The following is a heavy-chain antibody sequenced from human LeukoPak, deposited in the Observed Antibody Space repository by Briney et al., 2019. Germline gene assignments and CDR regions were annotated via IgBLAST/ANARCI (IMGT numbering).Heavy chain of an antibody. J-gene: IGHJ6*02. CDR3: ARDIVVVPAANAPYYYYYGMDV. CDR1: GYTFTSYG. V-gene: IGHV1-18*01. D-gene: IGHD2-2*01. Sequence: GASVKDSCKASGYTFTSYGISWVRQAPGQGLEWMGWISAYNGNTNYAQKLQGRVTMTTDTSTNTAYMELRSLRSDDTAVYYCARDIVVVPAANAPYYYYYGMDVWGQGTTVTVSS. CDR2: ISAYNGNT.